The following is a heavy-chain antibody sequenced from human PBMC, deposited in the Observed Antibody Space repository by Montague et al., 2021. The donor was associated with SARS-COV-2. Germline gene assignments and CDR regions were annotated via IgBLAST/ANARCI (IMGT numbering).Heavy chain of an antibody. CDR3: ARFRIWNHLYGMDV. CDR2: VSQTGST. D-gene: IGHD2-15*01. J-gene: IGHJ6*02. V-gene: IGHV4-59*12. CDR1: GGSFSPYY. Sequence: SETLSLTCSVSGGSFSPYYWTWIRQTPGKGLEWIGYVSQTGSTXXXPSXXXRVSMFVDSSKSQFSLELSSVTAADTAIYYCARFRIWNHLYGMDVWGQGTTVIVSS.